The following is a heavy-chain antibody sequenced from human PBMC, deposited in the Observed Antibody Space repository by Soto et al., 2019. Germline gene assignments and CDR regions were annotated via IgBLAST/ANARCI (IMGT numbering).Heavy chain of an antibody. J-gene: IGHJ3*02. D-gene: IGHD3-3*01. CDR2: INHSGST. CDR1: GGSFSGYY. V-gene: IGHV4-34*01. CDR3: ARRPYYDFWSGYYPWAFDI. Sequence: SETLSLTCAVYGGSFSGYYWSWIRQPPGKGLEWIGEINHSGSTNYNPSLKSRVTISVDTSKNQFSLKLSSVTAADTAVYYCARRPYYDFWSGYYPWAFDIWGQGTMVTVSS.